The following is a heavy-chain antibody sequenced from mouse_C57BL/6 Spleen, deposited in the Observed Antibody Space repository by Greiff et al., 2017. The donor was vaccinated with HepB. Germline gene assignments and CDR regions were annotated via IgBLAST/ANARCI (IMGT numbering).Heavy chain of an antibody. CDR3: ARKDYGSSYEYFDV. D-gene: IGHD1-1*01. CDR1: GYSFTDYN. J-gene: IGHJ1*03. Sequence: EVQGVESGPELVKPGASVKISCKASGYSFTDYNMNWVKQSNGKSLEWIGVINPNYGTTSYNQKFKGKATLTVDQSSSTAYMQLNSLTSEDSAVYYCARKDYGSSYEYFDVWGTGTTVTVSS. CDR2: INPNYGTT. V-gene: IGHV1-39*01.